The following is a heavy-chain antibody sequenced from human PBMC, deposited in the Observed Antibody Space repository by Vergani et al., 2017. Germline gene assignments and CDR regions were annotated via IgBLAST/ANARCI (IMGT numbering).Heavy chain of an antibody. Sequence: QLVESGGGLVQPGGSLRLSCAASGFTFSSYSMSWVRQAPGKGLEWVSAISGPGLSTYYADSVKGRFSISRDNSKNTVFLQMHSLRAEDTAIYYCVKEKIDLGSYFFDSWGHGILVTVSS. CDR2: ISGPGLST. D-gene: IGHD2/OR15-2a*01. J-gene: IGHJ4*01. CDR3: VKEKIDLGSYFFDS. V-gene: IGHV3-23*04. CDR1: GFTFSSYS.